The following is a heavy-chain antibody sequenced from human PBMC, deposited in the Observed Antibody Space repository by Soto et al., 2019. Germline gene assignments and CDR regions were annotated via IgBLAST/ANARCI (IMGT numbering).Heavy chain of an antibody. CDR1: GFTFSDYY. CDR2: ISSSGSTI. V-gene: IGHV3-11*01. D-gene: IGHD3-22*01. J-gene: IGHJ4*02. CDR3: ARAGIVVVITDY. Sequence: QVQLVESGGGLVKPGGSLRLSCAASGFTFSDYYMSWIRQAPGKGLEWVSYISSSGSTIYYADSVKGRFAIPRDNAKNSLYLQMNSVRAEDTAVYYGARAGIVVVITDYWGQGTLVAVSS.